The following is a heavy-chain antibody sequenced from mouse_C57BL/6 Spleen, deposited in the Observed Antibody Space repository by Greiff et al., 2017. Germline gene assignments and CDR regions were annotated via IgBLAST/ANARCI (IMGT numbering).Heavy chain of an antibody. V-gene: IGHV1-69*01. CDR2: IDPSDSST. Sequence: QVQLQQSGAELVMPGASVKLSCKASGYTFTSYWMHWVKQRPGQGLEWIGEIDPSDSSTNYNQKFKGKSTLTVDKSSSTAYMQLSSLTSEDSAVYYCARSWSYYFDYWGQGTTLTVSS. D-gene: IGHD1-1*02. CDR1: GYTFTSYW. J-gene: IGHJ2*01. CDR3: ARSWSYYFDY.